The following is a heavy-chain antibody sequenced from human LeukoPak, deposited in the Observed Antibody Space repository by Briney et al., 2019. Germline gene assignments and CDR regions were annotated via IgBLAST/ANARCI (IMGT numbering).Heavy chain of an antibody. CDR3: ARAGFCSGGSCSSGAFDF. D-gene: IGHD2-15*01. Sequence: GGSLRLSCAASGFSFSSQAMSWVRQAPGKGLEWVSSISSSSRYRYYADSVKGRFTISRDNSKNSLYLQMNSLRAEDTAVYYCARAGFCSGGSCSSGAFDFWGQGTTVTVSS. CDR1: GFSFSSQA. J-gene: IGHJ3*01. CDR2: ISSSSRYR. V-gene: IGHV3-21*01.